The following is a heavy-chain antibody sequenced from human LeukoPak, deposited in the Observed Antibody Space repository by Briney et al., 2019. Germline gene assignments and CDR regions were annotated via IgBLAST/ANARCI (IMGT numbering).Heavy chain of an antibody. CDR3: VRDYGGSSGAFDL. J-gene: IGHJ3*01. V-gene: IGHV3-21*01. D-gene: IGHD4-23*01. CDR1: GFIFSSYA. CDR2: ISSSSGDI. Sequence: PGESLRLSCRASGFIFSSYALNWVRRAPGQGLEWVSSISSSSGDIYYTDSVKGRFTISRDNARKSLYLQMNSLRVEDTAVYYCVRDYGGSSGAFDLWAKGQWSPSLQ.